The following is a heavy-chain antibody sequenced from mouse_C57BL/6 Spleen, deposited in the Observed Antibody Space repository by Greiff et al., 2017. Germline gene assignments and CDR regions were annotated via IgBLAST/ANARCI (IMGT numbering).Heavy chain of an antibody. CDR1: GYTFTSYW. D-gene: IGHD2-4*01. CDR2: IDPSDSYT. CDR3: ARRGYYDYDVGYAMDY. V-gene: IGHV1-69*01. Sequence: VQLQQPGAELVLPGASVKLSCKASGYTFTSYWMHWVKQRPGQGLEWIGEIDPSDSYTNYNQKFKGKSTLTVDKSSSTAYMQLSSLTSEDSAVYYCARRGYYDYDVGYAMDYWGQGTSVTVSS. J-gene: IGHJ4*01.